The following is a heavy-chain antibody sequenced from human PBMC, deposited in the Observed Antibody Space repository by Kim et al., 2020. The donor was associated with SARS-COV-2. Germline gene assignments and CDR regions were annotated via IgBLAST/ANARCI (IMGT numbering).Heavy chain of an antibody. V-gene: IGHV5-51*01. D-gene: IGHD1-1*01. CDR1: GYSFTSYW. Sequence: GESLKISCKGSGYSFTSYWIGWVRQMPGKGLEWMGIIYPGDSDTRYSPSFQGQVTISADKSISTAYLQWSSLKASDTAMYYCARYRKTDNLVHMGHDYWGQGTLVTVSS. CDR2: IYPGDSDT. J-gene: IGHJ4*02. CDR3: ARYRKTDNLVHMGHDY.